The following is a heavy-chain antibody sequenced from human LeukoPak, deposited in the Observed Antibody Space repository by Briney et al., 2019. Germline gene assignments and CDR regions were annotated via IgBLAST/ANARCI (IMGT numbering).Heavy chain of an antibody. CDR1: GFTFSSYA. D-gene: IGHD4-17*01. V-gene: IGHV3-30-3*01. CDR2: ISYDGSNK. J-gene: IGHJ4*02. Sequence: PGGSLRLSCAASGFTFSSYARHWVRQAPGKGLEWVAVISYDGSNKYYADSVKGRFTISRDNSKNTLYLQMNSLRAEDTAVYYCARVPGATVTTGGLFDYWGQGTLVTVSS. CDR3: ARVPGATVTTGGLFDY.